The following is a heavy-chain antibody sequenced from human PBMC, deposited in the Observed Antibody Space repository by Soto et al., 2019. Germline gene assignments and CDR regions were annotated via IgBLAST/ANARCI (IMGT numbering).Heavy chain of an antibody. CDR3: AKGPLEDGYYYGMDV. J-gene: IGHJ6*02. Sequence: GGSLRLSCAASGFTFSSYGMHWVRQAPGKGLEWVAVISYDGSNKYYADSVKGRFTISRDNSKNTLYLQMNSLRAEDTAVYYCAKGPLEDGYYYGMDVWGQGTTVTVSS. D-gene: IGHD1-1*01. CDR2: ISYDGSNK. V-gene: IGHV3-30*18. CDR1: GFTFSSYG.